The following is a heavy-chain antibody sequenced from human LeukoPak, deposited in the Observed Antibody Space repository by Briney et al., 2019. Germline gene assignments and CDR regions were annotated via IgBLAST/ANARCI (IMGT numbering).Heavy chain of an antibody. J-gene: IGHJ4*02. CDR2: IYTSGST. CDR3: ARGFFIAVAGTTQTPFDY. Sequence: SETLSLTCTVSGGSLSSYYWTWIPQPAGKGLEWIGRIYTSGSTNYNPSLKSRVSMSVDTSKNQFSLKLTSVTAADTAVYYCARGFFIAVAGTTQTPFDYWGQGTLVTVSS. V-gene: IGHV4-4*07. CDR1: GGSLSSYY. D-gene: IGHD6-19*01.